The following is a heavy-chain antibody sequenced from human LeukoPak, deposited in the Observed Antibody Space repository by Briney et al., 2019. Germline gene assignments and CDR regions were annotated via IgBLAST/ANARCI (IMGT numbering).Heavy chain of an antibody. D-gene: IGHD2-8*02. CDR2: ISSSGSTI. CDR3: ARDRAVLARSLRHGIVDY. CDR1: GFTFSDYY. J-gene: IGHJ4*02. V-gene: IGHV3-11*01. Sequence: GGSLRLSCAASGFTFSDYYMSWIRQAPGKGLEWVSYISSSGSTIYYADSVKGRFTISRDNAKNSLYLQMNSLRAEDTAVYYCARDRAVLARSLRHGIVDYWGQGTLVTVSS.